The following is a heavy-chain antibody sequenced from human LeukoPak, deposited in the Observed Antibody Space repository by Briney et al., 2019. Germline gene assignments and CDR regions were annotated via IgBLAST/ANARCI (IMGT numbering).Heavy chain of an antibody. V-gene: IGHV4-34*01. J-gene: IGHJ4*02. CDR3: ARRWLQPFFDY. CDR1: GGSFSGYY. CDR2: INHSGST. Sequence: SETLSLTCAVYGGSFSGYYWSWIRQPPGKGLEWIGEINHSGSTDYNPSLKSRVTISVDTSKNQCSLKLGSVTAADTAVYYCARRWLQPFFDYWSQGTLVTVSS. D-gene: IGHD5-12*01.